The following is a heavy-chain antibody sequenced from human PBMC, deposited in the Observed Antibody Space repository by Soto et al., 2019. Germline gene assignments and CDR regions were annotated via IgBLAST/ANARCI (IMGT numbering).Heavy chain of an antibody. D-gene: IGHD2-15*01. CDR2: INAGNGNT. Sequence: ASVKVSCNASGYTFTNYAIHWVRQAPGQRLEWMGWINAGNGNTKYSQKFQGRVTITRDTSASTAYMELSSLRSEDTAVYYCARDLGGWPVYWGQGTLVTVSS. CDR1: GYTFTNYA. J-gene: IGHJ4*02. CDR3: ARDLGGWPVY. V-gene: IGHV1-3*01.